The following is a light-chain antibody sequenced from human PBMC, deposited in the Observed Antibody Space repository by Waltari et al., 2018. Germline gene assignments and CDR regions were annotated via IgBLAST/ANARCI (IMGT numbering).Light chain of an antibody. Sequence: DIQMTQSPSPLSASTGDRVTLTCRASQGISNSLAWYQQKPGNAPTLLLSDSSRLETGVPSRFTGSRSGTDYTLTISSLQPEDFASYYCQQYYSIPLTFGGGTKVEIK. J-gene: IGKJ4*01. CDR2: DSS. CDR1: QGISNS. CDR3: QQYYSIPLT. V-gene: IGKV1-NL1*01.